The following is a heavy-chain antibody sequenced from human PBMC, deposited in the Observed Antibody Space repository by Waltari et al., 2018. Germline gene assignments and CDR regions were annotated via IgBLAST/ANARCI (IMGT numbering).Heavy chain of an antibody. J-gene: IGHJ4*02. CDR3: ARANYYDSSGYPLLFDY. CDR2: ISSSSSYI. Sequence: EVQLVESGGGLVKPGGSLRLSCAASGFTFSSYGMNWVRQAPGKGLEWVSSISSSSSYIYYADSVKGRFTISRDNAKNSLYLQMNSLRAEDTAVYYCARANYYDSSGYPLLFDYWGQGTLVTVSS. V-gene: IGHV3-21*01. CDR1: GFTFSSYG. D-gene: IGHD3-22*01.